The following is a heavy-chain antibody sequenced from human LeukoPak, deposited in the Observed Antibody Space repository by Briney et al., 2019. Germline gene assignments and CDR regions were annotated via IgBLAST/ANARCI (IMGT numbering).Heavy chain of an antibody. D-gene: IGHD2-2*02. CDR2: IYYSGST. CDR3: ARHLCSSTSCYKGDNWFDP. V-gene: IGHV4-39*01. Sequence: KPSETLSLTCTVSGGSISSSSYYWGWIRQPPGKGLEWIGSIYYSGSTYYNPSLKSRVTISVDTSKNQFSLKLSSVTAADTAVYYCARHLCSSTSCYKGDNWFDPWGQGTLVTVSS. J-gene: IGHJ5*02. CDR1: GGSISSSSYY.